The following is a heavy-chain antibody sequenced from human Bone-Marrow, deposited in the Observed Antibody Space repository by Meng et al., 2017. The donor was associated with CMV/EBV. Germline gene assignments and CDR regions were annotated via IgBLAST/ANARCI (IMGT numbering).Heavy chain of an antibody. D-gene: IGHD3-22*01. Sequence: GESLKISCAASGFTFSAYAMHWVRQAPGKGLEWVAVIWYDGSNTYYGDSVKGRFTISRDNSKNTLYLQMNSLRAEDTAVYYCAKRGDSSGTYAMDVWGQGTTVTVSS. V-gene: IGHV3-30*02. CDR3: AKRGDSSGTYAMDV. J-gene: IGHJ6*02. CDR1: GFTFSAYA. CDR2: IWYDGSNT.